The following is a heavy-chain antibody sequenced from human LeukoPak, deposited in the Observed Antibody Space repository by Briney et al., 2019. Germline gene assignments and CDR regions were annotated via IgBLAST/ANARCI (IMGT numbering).Heavy chain of an antibody. CDR2: SYSRGSI. J-gene: IGHJ3*02. D-gene: IGHD3-10*01. Sequence: SETLSLTCTVSGGSISSYYGRWIRQPAAKGLEWIGRSYSRGSINYSPSFKSRVTMPVATSKNQFSLNLKLSSVTAADPAVYYCARDYYAAFDIWGQGTLVTVSS. CDR1: GGSISSYY. V-gene: IGHV4-4*07. CDR3: ARDYYAAFDI.